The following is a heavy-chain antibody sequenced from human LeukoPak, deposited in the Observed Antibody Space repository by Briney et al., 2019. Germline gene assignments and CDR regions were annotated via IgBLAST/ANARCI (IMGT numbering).Heavy chain of an antibody. CDR2: IYYSGST. CDR1: GGSISSYY. J-gene: IGHJ5*02. V-gene: IGHV4-59*08. D-gene: IGHD6-13*01. CDR3: VGSSSFYWFDP. Sequence: SETLSLTCTVSGGSISSYYWSWIRQPPGKGLEWIGYIYYSGSTNYNPSLKSRVTISVDTSKNQFSLKLSSVTAADPAVYYCVGSSSFYWFDPCGQGTLVTVSS.